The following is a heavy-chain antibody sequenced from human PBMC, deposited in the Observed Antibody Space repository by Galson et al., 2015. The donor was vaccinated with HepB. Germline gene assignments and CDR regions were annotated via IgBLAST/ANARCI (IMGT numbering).Heavy chain of an antibody. CDR3: AGVSCGGDCSFDY. Sequence: SLRLSCAASGFTFSSYSMNWVRQAPGKGLEWVSSISSSSSYIYYADSVKGRFTISRDNAKNSLYLQMNSLRAEDTAVYYCAGVSCGGDCSFDYWGQGTLVTVSS. CDR2: ISSSSSYI. V-gene: IGHV3-21*01. CDR1: GFTFSSYS. D-gene: IGHD2-21*02. J-gene: IGHJ4*02.